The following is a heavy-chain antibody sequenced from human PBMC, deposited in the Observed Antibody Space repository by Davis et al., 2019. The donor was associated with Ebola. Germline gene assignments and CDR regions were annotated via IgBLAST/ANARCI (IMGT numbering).Heavy chain of an antibody. CDR3: ARQSEGLRRGYYYYYYGMDV. Sequence: PSETLSLTCAVYGGSFSGYYWSWIRQPPGKGLEWIGEINHSGSTNYNPSLKSRVTISVDTSKNQFSLKLSSVTAADTAVYYCARQSEGLRRGYYYYYYGMDVWGQGTTVTVSS. D-gene: IGHD5-12*01. CDR1: GGSFSGYY. J-gene: IGHJ6*02. V-gene: IGHV4-34*01. CDR2: INHSGST.